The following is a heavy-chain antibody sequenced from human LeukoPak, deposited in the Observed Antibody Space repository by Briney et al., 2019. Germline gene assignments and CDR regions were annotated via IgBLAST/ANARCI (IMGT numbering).Heavy chain of an antibody. V-gene: IGHV1-2*02. CDR3: ARDLGGRITMVRGVITNWFDP. J-gene: IGHJ5*02. Sequence: GASVKVSCKASGDTFTDYYIHWVRQAPGQGLEWMGWINPNSGGTNYAQKFQGRVTMTRDTSISTAYMELSRLRSDDTAVYYCARDLGGRITMVRGVITNWFDPWGQGTLVTVSS. CDR2: INPNSGGT. CDR1: GDTFTDYY. D-gene: IGHD3-10*01.